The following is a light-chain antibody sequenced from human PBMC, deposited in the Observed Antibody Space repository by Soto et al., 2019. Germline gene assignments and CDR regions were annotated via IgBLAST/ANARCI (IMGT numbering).Light chain of an antibody. CDR3: QQFCISPRT. CDR2: ASS. CDR1: QSISSSY. J-gene: IGKJ2*01. V-gene: IGKV3-20*01. Sequence: EIVLTQSPGTLSLSPGDRATLSCRVSQSISSSYLAWYQQKPGQAPRLLIYASSTRATGIPDRFSGSGSGTDFTLTIARLEPEDFAVYYCQQFCISPRTFGQGTKLE.